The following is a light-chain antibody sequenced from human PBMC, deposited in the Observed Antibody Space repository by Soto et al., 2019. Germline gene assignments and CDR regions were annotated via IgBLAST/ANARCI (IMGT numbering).Light chain of an antibody. J-gene: IGKJ4*02. CDR1: QSISRG. CDR2: DIF. V-gene: IGKV1-5*01. CDR3: QQYNSWSRM. Sequence: DIQMTQSPSTLSASVGDRATITCRASQSISRGLAWHQQKPGKAPRLLIYDIFNRPSGVPSRISGSGSGTEFTLTITSLQSEDFAMYYCQQYNSWSRMFGGGTKVDIK.